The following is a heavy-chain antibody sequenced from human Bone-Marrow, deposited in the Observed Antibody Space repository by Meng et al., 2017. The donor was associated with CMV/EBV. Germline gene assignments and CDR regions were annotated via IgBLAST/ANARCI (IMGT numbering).Heavy chain of an antibody. CDR3: ARTVGDGYNLVFDY. V-gene: IGHV2-70*20. CDR1: GFSLSTSGTC. D-gene: IGHD5-24*01. Sequence: SGPTLVKPTQTLTLTCTFSGFSLSTSGTCVSWVRQPPGKALEWLALIDWDDDKFYSTSLKTRLTISKDTSKNQVVLTMTNMDPVDTATYYCARTVGDGYNLVFDYWGQGPRVTVYS. J-gene: IGHJ4*02. CDR2: IDWDDDK.